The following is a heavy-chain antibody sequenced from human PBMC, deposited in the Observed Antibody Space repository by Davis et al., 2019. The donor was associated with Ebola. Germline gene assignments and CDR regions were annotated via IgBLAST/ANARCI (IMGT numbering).Heavy chain of an antibody. J-gene: IGHJ4*02. CDR2: IYPGDSDT. Sequence: GESLKISCKGSGYGFTTYWIGWVRQMPGKGLEWMGIIYPGDSDTRYSPSFQGQVTISADKSISTAYLQWSSLKASDTAMYYCARGGGGRSSTSCSFDYWGQGTLVTVSS. CDR3: ARGGGGRSSTSCSFDY. CDR1: GYGFTTYW. V-gene: IGHV5-51*01. D-gene: IGHD2-2*01.